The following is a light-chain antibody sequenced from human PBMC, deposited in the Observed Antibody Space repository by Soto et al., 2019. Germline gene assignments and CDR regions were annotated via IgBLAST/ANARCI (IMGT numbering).Light chain of an antibody. J-gene: IGLJ1*01. CDR2: EVT. V-gene: IGLV2-14*01. Sequence: QSALTQPASVSGSPGQSSAISCTGTFSDVGGYDYVSWYQQHPDKAPKLMIYEVTKRPSGVSNRFSGSKSGNTASLTISGLQPEDEADYYCSSHTSGRTRVFGSGTKRTVL. CDR3: SSHTSGRTRV. CDR1: FSDVGGYDY.